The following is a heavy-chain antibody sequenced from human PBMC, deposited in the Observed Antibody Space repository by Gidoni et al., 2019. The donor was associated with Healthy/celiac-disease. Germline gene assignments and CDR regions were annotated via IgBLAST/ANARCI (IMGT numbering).Heavy chain of an antibody. CDR2: ISGSGGSK. Sequence: EVQLLESGGGLVQPGGSLRLSCAASGFTFSSYSMSWVRQAPGKGLEWVSAISGSGGSKYYADSVKGRFTSARDNSKNTLYLQMNSRRAEDTAVYYCAKVEKQQLVRSLGYWGQGTLVTVSS. V-gene: IGHV3-23*01. CDR3: AKVEKQQLVRSLGY. J-gene: IGHJ4*02. D-gene: IGHD6-13*01. CDR1: GFTFSSYS.